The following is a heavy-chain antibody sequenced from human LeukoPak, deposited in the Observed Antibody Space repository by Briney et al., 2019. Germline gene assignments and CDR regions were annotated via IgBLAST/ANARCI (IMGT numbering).Heavy chain of an antibody. D-gene: IGHD3-22*01. V-gene: IGHV3-74*01. J-gene: IGHJ4*02. CDR2: INSDGINT. Sequence: PGGSLRLSCAASGFTFSNYWMHWVRQAPGKGLVWVSRINSDGINTSYADSVKGRFTISRDNAKNTLNLQMNSLKTEDTAVYYCTVGGHDSSGYYVGLVSWGQGTLVTVSS. CDR1: GFTFSNYW. CDR3: TVGGHDSSGYYVGLVS.